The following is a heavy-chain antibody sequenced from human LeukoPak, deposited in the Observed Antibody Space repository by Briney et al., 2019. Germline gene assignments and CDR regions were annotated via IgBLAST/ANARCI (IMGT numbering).Heavy chain of an antibody. Sequence: PSETLSLTCTVSGGSISSYYWSWIRQPPGKGLEWIGYIYYSGSTNYKPSLKSRVSISVDTSKNQFSLKLSSVTAADTAVYYCARETSQKGAHYMDVWGKGTTVTISS. CDR3: ARETSQKGAHYMDV. CDR2: IYYSGST. D-gene: IGHD3-16*01. CDR1: GGSISSYY. J-gene: IGHJ6*03. V-gene: IGHV4-59*01.